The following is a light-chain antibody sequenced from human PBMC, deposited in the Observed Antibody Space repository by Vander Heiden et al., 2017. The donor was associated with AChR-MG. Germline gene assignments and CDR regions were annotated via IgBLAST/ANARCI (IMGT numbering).Light chain of an antibody. J-gene: IGLJ1*01. V-gene: IGLV1-40*01. Sequence: QSVLTQPPSVSGAPGQRVTISCTGSSSNIGAGYDVHWFQQLPGTAPKLLIFDNNNRPSGVPDRFSGSKSGTSASLAITGLQAEDEADYYCQSYDSSLSGYVFRPGTKVTVL. CDR3: QSYDSSLSGYV. CDR1: SSNIGAGYD. CDR2: DNN.